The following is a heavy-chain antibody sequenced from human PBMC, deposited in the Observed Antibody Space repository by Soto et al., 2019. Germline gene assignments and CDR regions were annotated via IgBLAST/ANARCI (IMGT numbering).Heavy chain of an antibody. Sequence: PSETLSLTCAVYGGSFSGYYWSWIRQPPGKGLEWIGEINHSGSTNYNPSLKSRVTISVDTSKNQFSLKLSSVTAADTAVYYCARVEVTMVRGVIITGEFGYWGQGTLVTVSS. CDR3: ARVEVTMVRGVIITGEFGY. V-gene: IGHV4-34*01. CDR2: INHSGST. J-gene: IGHJ4*02. D-gene: IGHD3-10*01. CDR1: GGSFSGYY.